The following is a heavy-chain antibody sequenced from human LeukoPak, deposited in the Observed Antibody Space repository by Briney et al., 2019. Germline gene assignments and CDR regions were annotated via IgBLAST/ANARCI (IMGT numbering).Heavy chain of an antibody. D-gene: IGHD6-13*01. J-gene: IGHJ4*02. V-gene: IGHV4-59*11. Sequence: KPSETLSLTCTVSGGSIRSHYWSWIRQPPGKGLEWIGYIYYSGSTKYNPSLTSRVTISVDTSKNQFSLNLSSVTAADTAVYYCARGAAGTRDYWGQGTLVTVSS. CDR3: ARGAAGTRDY. CDR2: IYYSGST. CDR1: GGSIRSHY.